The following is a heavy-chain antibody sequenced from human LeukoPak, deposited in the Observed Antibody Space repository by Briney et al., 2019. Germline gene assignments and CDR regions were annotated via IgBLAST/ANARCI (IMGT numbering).Heavy chain of an antibody. CDR1: GGSISTYY. V-gene: IGHV4-59*08. J-gene: IGHJ5*02. CDR2: IYYSGGT. Sequence: NPSETLSLTCTASGGSISTYYWSWIRQPPGKGLEWIGDIYYSGGTDYNPSLQSRVPISVDASKNQFSLKLSSVTATDTAVYYCSRQYGGFPIWFDPWGQGALVTVSS. D-gene: IGHD5-12*01. CDR3: SRQYGGFPIWFDP.